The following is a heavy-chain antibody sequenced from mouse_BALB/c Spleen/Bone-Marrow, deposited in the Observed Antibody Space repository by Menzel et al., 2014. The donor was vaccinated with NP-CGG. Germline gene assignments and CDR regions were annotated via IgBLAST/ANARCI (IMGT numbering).Heavy chain of an antibody. CDR2: ISSGGSYT. Sequence: EVMLVESGGGLVKPGGSLKLSCAASGFTFSSYAMSWVRQTPEKRLEWVATISSGGSYTYYPDSVKGRFTISRDHAKNTLYLQMSSLRSEDTAMYYCARGGGYDWYFDVWGAGTTVTVSS. V-gene: IGHV5-9-1*01. CDR3: ARGGGYDWYFDV. J-gene: IGHJ1*01. CDR1: GFTFSSYA. D-gene: IGHD2-2*01.